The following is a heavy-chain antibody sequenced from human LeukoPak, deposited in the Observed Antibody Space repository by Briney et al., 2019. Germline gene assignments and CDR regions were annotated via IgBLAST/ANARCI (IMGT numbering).Heavy chain of an antibody. CDR3: ARDLVPAANYYYYYGMDV. J-gene: IGHJ6*02. CDR1: GFTFSSYS. Sequence: GGSLRLSCAASGFTFSSYSMNWVRQAPGKGLEWVSYISSSSSTIYYADSVKGRFTISRDNAKNSLYLQMNSLRAEDTAVYYCARDLVPAANYYYYYGMDVWGQGTTVTVSS. D-gene: IGHD2-2*01. CDR2: ISSSSSTI. V-gene: IGHV3-48*04.